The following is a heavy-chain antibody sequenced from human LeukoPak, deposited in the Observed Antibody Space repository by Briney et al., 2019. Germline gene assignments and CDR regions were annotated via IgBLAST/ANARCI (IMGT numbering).Heavy chain of an antibody. D-gene: IGHD3/OR15-3a*01. J-gene: IGHJ4*02. Sequence: GGSLRLSCVASGFSFSSYSMNWVRQAPGKGLEWVSSISSSSSYIYYADSLKGRFTISRDNAKNSLYLQMNSLRAEDTAVYYCARDSGFSGTQRGEYWGQGTLVTVSS. CDR1: GFSFSSYS. CDR3: ARDSGFSGTQRGEY. V-gene: IGHV3-21*01. CDR2: ISSSSSYI.